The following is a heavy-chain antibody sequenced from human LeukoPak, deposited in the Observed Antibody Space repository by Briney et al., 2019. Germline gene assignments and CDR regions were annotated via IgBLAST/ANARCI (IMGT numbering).Heavy chain of an antibody. CDR3: ARAGTMVRGNDY. CDR1: GGSISNGNYY. J-gene: IGHJ4*02. Sequence: SQSLSLTFTVSGGSISNGNYYWNWIRQHPGKGPEWIGYIYYSGSTYYNPSLKSRVTISVDTSKNQFSLKLSSVTAADTAVYYCARAGTMVRGNDYWGQGTLVTVSS. CDR2: IYYSGST. V-gene: IGHV4-30-4*08. D-gene: IGHD3-10*01.